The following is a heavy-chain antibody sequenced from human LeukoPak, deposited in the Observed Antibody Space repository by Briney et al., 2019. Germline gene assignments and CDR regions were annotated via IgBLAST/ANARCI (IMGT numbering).Heavy chain of an antibody. V-gene: IGHV1-2*02. CDR3: ARDNYYDSTFDY. J-gene: IGHJ4*02. Sequence: GASVKVSCKASGYTFTGYYMHWVRQAPGQGLEWMGWINPNSGGTNYAQKFQGRVTKTRDTSISTAYMELSRLRSDDTAVYYCARDNYYDSTFDYWGQGTLVTVSS. CDR2: INPNSGGT. CDR1: GYTFTGYY. D-gene: IGHD3-22*01.